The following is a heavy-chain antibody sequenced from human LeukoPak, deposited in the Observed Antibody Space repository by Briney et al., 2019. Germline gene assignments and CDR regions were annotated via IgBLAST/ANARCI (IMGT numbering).Heavy chain of an antibody. J-gene: IGHJ5*02. CDR1: GGTFSSYA. Sequence: SVKVSCKASGGTFSSYAISWVRQAPGQGLEWMGGIIPIFGTANYAQKFQGRVTITADESTSTAYMELSSLRSEDTAVYYCARDVVVVAATFLWFDHWGQGTLVTVSS. CDR2: IIPIFGTA. CDR3: ARDVVVVAATFLWFDH. V-gene: IGHV1-69*01. D-gene: IGHD2-15*01.